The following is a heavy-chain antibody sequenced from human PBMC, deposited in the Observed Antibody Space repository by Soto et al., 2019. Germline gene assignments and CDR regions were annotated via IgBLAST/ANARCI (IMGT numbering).Heavy chain of an antibody. V-gene: IGHV1-69*13. CDR2: IIPIFGTA. J-gene: IGHJ4*02. Sequence: SVQVSFKASGGTFSSYAISWVRQAPGQGLEWMGGIIPIFGTANYAQKFQGRVTITADESTSTAYMELSSLRSEDTAVYYCARAESSGSYSDYWGQGTLVTVSS. CDR3: ARAESSGSYSDY. CDR1: GGTFSSYA. D-gene: IGHD1-26*01.